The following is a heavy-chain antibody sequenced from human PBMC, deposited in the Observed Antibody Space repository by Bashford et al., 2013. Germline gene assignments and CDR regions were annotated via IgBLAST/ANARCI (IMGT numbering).Heavy chain of an antibody. CDR1: GFSFSTYA. CDR3: AKDAVRFLEWLPQYGMDV. J-gene: IGHJ6*02. D-gene: IGHD3-3*01. V-gene: IGHV3-23*01. Sequence: GGSLRLSCAASGFSFSTYAMSWVRQAPGKGLEWVSAITGSGGRTYYADSVKGRFTISRDNSKNTLYLQMNSLRAEDTAVYYCAKDAVRFLEWLPQYGMDVWGQGTTVTVSS. CDR2: ITGSGGRT.